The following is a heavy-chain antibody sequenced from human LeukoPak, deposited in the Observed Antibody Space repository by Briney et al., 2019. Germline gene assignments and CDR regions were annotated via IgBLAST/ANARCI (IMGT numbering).Heavy chain of an antibody. CDR1: GFNFTNYN. CDR3: ARDLAWDALDI. CDR2: IHSSSGSI. J-gene: IGHJ3*02. Sequence: GGSLRLSCAASGFNFTNYNMNWVRQAPGKGLEWVSSIHSSSGSIYYADSLKGRFTISRDNAKNSLYLQMNSLRAEDTAVYYCARDLAWDALDIWCQGTMVTVSS. V-gene: IGHV3-21*01.